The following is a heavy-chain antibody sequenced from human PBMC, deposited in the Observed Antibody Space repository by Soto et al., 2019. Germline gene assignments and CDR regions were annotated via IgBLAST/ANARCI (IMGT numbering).Heavy chain of an antibody. CDR2: IYWDDSK. CDR1: GFSLTTNGVG. J-gene: IGHJ5*02. CDR3: AKKGGGEYIVSA. V-gene: IGHV2-5*02. Sequence: QVTLKESGPTLVKPTQTLTLTCTFSGFSLTTNGVGVGWIRQPPGKALEWLALIYWDDSKEYSPSLNSRLTTHNDTSRNQVVLTMTNLDPVDTATYYCAKKGGGEYIVSAWGQGPLVTVS. D-gene: IGHD4-17*01.